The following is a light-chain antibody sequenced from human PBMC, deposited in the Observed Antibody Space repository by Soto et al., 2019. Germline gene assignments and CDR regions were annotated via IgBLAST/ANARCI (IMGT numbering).Light chain of an antibody. CDR1: ESVSTSY. J-gene: IGKJ3*01. Sequence: EIVLTQSPGTLSLSPGERATLSCRASESVSTSYLAWYQQKPGQAPRLLIYGASGRATGIPGRFSVSASGTHFTLRISRLEPDDVAGYYCRHDGTSALFGPGTKGDIK. CDR2: GAS. V-gene: IGKV3-20*01. CDR3: RHDGTSAL.